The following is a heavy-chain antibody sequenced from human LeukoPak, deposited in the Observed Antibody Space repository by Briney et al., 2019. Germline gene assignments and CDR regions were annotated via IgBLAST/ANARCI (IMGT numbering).Heavy chain of an antibody. CDR2: IYSGGSA. V-gene: IGHV3-53*01. CDR1: GFTVGSNY. J-gene: IGHJ4*02. Sequence: GGSLRLSCAASGFTVGSNYMSWVPQAPGKGLEWVSVIYSGGSAYYADSVKGRFTISRDNSKNTLYLQMNSLRAEDTAVYYCARDIRSKDWGQGTLVTVSS. D-gene: IGHD2-21*01. CDR3: ARDIRSKD.